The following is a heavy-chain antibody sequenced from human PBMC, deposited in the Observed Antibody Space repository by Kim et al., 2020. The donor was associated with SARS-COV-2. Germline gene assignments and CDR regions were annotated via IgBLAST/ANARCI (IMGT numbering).Heavy chain of an antibody. D-gene: IGHD7-27*01. J-gene: IGHJ6*02. V-gene: IGHV3-43*02. CDR1: GFTFDDYA. Sequence: GGSLRLSCAASGFTFDDYAMHWVRQAPGKGLEWVSLISGDGGSTYYADSVKGRFTISRDNSKNSLYLQMNSLRTEDTALYYCAKDINPWGGPTHLYYYYGMDVWGQGTTVTVSS. CDR3: AKDINPWGGPTHLYYYYGMDV. CDR2: ISGDGGST.